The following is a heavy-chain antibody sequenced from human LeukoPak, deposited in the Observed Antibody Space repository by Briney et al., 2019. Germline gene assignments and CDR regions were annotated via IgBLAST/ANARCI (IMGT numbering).Heavy chain of an antibody. CDR2: IHYSGST. J-gene: IGHJ4*02. CDR3: ASYDGSGYRYFDY. D-gene: IGHD3-22*01. Sequence: KASETLSLTCTVSGGSISSSNYYWGWVRQPPGEGVGGIATIHYSGSTYYNPSPKSRVTISVDTSKNQFSLKLSSVTATDTAMYYCASYDGSGYRYFDYWGQGTLVTVSS. CDR1: GGSISSSNYY. V-gene: IGHV4-39*01.